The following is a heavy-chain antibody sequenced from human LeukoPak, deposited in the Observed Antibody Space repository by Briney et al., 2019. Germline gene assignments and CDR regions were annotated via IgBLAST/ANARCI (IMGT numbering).Heavy chain of an antibody. J-gene: IGHJ3*02. CDR2: ISPSSSYI. CDR3: ARDLSPRYGDYVPDAFDI. V-gene: IGHV3-21*01. D-gene: IGHD4-17*01. CDR1: GFTFSSSS. Sequence: GGSLRLSCAASGFTFSSSSMNWVRQAPGKGLEFVSSISPSSSYIYYADSVKGRFTISRDNAKNSLYLQMNSLRAEDTAVYYCARDLSPRYGDYVPDAFDIWGQGTMVTVSS.